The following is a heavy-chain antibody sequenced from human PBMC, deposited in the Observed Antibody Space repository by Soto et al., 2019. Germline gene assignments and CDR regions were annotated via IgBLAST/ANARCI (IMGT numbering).Heavy chain of an antibody. CDR2: ISYDGSNK. D-gene: IGHD1-26*01. Sequence: PGGSLRLSCAASGFTFSSYAMHWVRQAPGKGLEWVAVISYDGSNKYYADSVKGRFTISRDNSKNTLYLQMNSLRAEDTAVCYCARESIEMVGATGGIDYWGQGTLVTVSS. V-gene: IGHV3-30-3*01. CDR3: ARESIEMVGATGGIDY. CDR1: GFTFSSYA. J-gene: IGHJ4*02.